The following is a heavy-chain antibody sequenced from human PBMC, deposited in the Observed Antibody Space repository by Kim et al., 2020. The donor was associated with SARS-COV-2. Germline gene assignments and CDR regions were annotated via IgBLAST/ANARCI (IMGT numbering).Heavy chain of an antibody. CDR1: GFSFSSSA. CDR2: IRGGGDMI. Sequence: GGSLRLSCAASGFSFSSSAMNWVRQAPGKGLEWVSSIRGGGDMIHYADSVKGRFTVSRDNSKNTVHLQMNSLRAEDTAIYYCAKCSVRLQSSSGWCNWFDPWGHGTLVTVSS. V-gene: IGHV3-23*01. J-gene: IGHJ5*02. D-gene: IGHD6-19*01. CDR3: AKCSVRLQSSSGWCNWFDP.